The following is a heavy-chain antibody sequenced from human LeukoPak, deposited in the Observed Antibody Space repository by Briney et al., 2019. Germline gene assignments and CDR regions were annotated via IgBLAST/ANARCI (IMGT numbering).Heavy chain of an antibody. CDR3: ARGVPYDSWSGPHYSDY. CDR1: RFTLSTYW. J-gene: IGHJ4*02. D-gene: IGHD3-3*01. CDR2: IKQDGSQE. V-gene: IGHV3-7*01. Sequence: GGSLRLSCAASRFTLSTYWMSWVRQAPGKGLEWVAHIKQDGSQEYYVDSVKGRFTISRDSAKNSLYLQMNSLRAEDTAVYYCARGVPYDSWSGPHYSDYWGQGTLVTVST.